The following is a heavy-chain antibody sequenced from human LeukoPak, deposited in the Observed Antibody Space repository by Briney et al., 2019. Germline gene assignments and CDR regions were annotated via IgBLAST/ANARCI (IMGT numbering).Heavy chain of an antibody. CDR1: GGSISSSSYY. J-gene: IGHJ4*02. D-gene: IGHD3-10*01. Sequence: PSETLSLTCTVSGGSISSSSYYWGWIRQPPGKGLEWIGSIYYSGSTYYNPSLKSRVTISVDTSKNQFSLKLSSVTAADTAVYYCARDLIERPYGSGSYWVYWGQGTLVTVSS. CDR2: IYYSGST. CDR3: ARDLIERPYGSGSYWVY. V-gene: IGHV4-39*07.